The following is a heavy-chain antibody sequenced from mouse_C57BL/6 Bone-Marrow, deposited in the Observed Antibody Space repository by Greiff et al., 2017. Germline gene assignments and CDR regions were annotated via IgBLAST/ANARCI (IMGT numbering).Heavy chain of an antibody. CDR2: IHPNSGST. CDR3: ARPVFYYGSSRPSV. V-gene: IGHV1-64*01. J-gene: IGHJ1*03. Sequence: QVQLQQPGAELVKPGASVKLSCKASGYTFTSYWMHWVKQRPGQGLEWIGMIHPNSGSTNYNEKFKSKATLTVDKSSSTAYMQLSSLTSEDSAVYYCARPVFYYGSSRPSVWGTGTTVTVSS. D-gene: IGHD1-1*01. CDR1: GYTFTSYW.